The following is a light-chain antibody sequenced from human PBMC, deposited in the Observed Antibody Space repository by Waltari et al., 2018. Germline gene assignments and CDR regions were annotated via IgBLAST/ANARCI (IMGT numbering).Light chain of an antibody. CDR2: DAS. Sequence: IVLTQSPATLSVSPGGSATLTCRASQTVTNNLAWYQEKPGQSPRLLIHDASTRATGMAARFSASGSGRQFTLTISRLQSEDVAIYYCQQYSTWFYTFGQGTKLEI. CDR3: QQYSTWFYT. V-gene: IGKV3D-15*01. J-gene: IGKJ2*01. CDR1: QTVTNN.